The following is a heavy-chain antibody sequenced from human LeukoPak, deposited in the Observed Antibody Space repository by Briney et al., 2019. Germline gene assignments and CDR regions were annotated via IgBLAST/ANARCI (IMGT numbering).Heavy chain of an antibody. CDR3: ARGHGSSGYDF. J-gene: IGHJ4*02. Sequence: LETLSLTCTVSGGSISSYYWSWIRQPPGKGLEWVGYIYYSGSTNYNPPLKSRVTISVDTSKNQFSLKLSSVTAADTAVYSCARGHGSSGYDFWGQGTLVTVSS. CDR2: IYYSGST. V-gene: IGHV4-59*01. D-gene: IGHD5-12*01. CDR1: GGSISSYY.